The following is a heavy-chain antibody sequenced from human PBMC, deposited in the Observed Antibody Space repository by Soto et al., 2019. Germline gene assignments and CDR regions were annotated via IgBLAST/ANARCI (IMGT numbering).Heavy chain of an antibody. Sequence: GASVKVSCKASGFTFTSSAVQWVRQARGQRLEWIGWIVVGSGNTNYAQKFQERVTITRDMSTSTAYMELSSLRSEDTAVYYCAAEKGYYGSGSGSPYWGQGTLVTVSS. J-gene: IGHJ4*02. CDR3: AAEKGYYGSGSGSPY. CDR1: GFTFTSSA. V-gene: IGHV1-58*01. D-gene: IGHD3-10*01. CDR2: IVVGSGNT.